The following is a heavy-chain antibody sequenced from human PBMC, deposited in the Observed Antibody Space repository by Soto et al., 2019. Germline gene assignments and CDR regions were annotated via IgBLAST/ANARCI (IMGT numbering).Heavy chain of an antibody. V-gene: IGHV3-9*01. Sequence: SLILSCAASGFNFDDYAMHWVRQIPGKGLEWVSGISWESGSIGYADSVKGRFSISRDNAKNTLYLQISSLRAEDTAMYYCARMPFDYWGQGTLVTVS. CDR2: ISWESGSI. CDR1: GFNFDDYA. J-gene: IGHJ4*02. D-gene: IGHD2-2*01. CDR3: ARMPFDY.